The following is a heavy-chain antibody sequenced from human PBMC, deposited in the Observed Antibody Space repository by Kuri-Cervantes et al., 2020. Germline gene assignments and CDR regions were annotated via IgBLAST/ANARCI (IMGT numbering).Heavy chain of an antibody. CDR2: IFSNDEK. CDR1: GFSLTTSGVG. Sequence: SGPTLVKPTQTLTLTCTFSGFSLTTSGVGVGWIRQPPGKALEWLAHIFSNDEKSYSTSLKSRLTISKDTSKSQVVLTMTNMDPVDTATYYCALYDYGDYQRDRTYYFDYWGQGTLVTVSS. J-gene: IGHJ4*02. CDR3: ALYDYGDYQRDRTYYFDY. V-gene: IGHV2-5*01. D-gene: IGHD4-17*01.